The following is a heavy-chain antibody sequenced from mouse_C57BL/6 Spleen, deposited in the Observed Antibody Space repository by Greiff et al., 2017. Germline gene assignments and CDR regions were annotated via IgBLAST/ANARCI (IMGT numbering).Heavy chain of an antibody. V-gene: IGHV5-4*01. Sequence: EVQLQQSGGGLVKPGGSLKLSCAASGFTFSSYAMSWVRQTPEKRLEWVATISDGGSYTYYPDNVKGRFTISRDNAKNNLYLQMSHLKSEDTAMYYCARVDGYYGYFDVWGTGTTVTVSS. CDR3: ARVDGYYGYFDV. J-gene: IGHJ1*03. CDR1: GFTFSSYA. D-gene: IGHD2-3*01. CDR2: ISDGGSYT.